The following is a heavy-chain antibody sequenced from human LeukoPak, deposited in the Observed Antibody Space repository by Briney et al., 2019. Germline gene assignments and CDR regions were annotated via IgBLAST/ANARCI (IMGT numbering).Heavy chain of an antibody. D-gene: IGHD3-22*01. J-gene: IGHJ5*02. CDR1: GGSLNNYY. Sequence: PSETLSLTCTVSGGSLNNYYWSWIRQPPGKGLEWIGFVYYSGSTNYNPSLESRVTISVDTSKNQFSLKLSSVSAADTAVYYCARGTMMVGPWGQGTLVTVSS. CDR3: ARGTMMVGP. CDR2: VYYSGST. V-gene: IGHV4-59*01.